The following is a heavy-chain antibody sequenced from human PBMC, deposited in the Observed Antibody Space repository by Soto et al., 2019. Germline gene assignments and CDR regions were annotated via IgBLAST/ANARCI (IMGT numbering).Heavy chain of an antibody. CDR2: LTGSSSNI. D-gene: IGHD6-13*01. CDR3: AKLTAA. CDR1: GFSFRNYA. Sequence: EVQLLESGGGLVQPGGSLRLSCAASGFSFRNYAMSWVRQAPGKGLEWISTLTGSSSNIYYADSVKGRFAISRDNSRNTLYLQMNSLTAEDTAVYYCAKLTAAWGQGTLVTVSS. J-gene: IGHJ4*02. V-gene: IGHV3-23*01.